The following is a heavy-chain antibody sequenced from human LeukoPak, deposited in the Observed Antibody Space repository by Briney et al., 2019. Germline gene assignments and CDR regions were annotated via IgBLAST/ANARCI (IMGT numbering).Heavy chain of an antibody. Sequence: SVKVSCKASGGTFSSYSISWVRQAPGQGLEWMGGIIPIFDTADYAQKFQGRVTITADESTSTAYMELSNLRSEDTAVFYCARISLGAIWGYYYGMDVWGQGTTVTVSS. V-gene: IGHV1-69*13. CDR1: GGTFSSYS. D-gene: IGHD1-26*01. CDR3: ARISLGAIWGYYYGMDV. J-gene: IGHJ6*02. CDR2: IIPIFDTA.